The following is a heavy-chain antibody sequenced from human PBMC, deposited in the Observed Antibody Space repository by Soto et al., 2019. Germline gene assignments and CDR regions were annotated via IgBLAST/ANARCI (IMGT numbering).Heavy chain of an antibody. D-gene: IGHD3-10*01. CDR3: ASPWTTMVRGVIPTYYFDY. J-gene: IGHJ4*02. V-gene: IGHV1-3*01. CDR1: GYTFTSYA. Sequence: ASVKVSCKASGYTFTSYAMHWVRQAPGQRLEWMGWINAGNGNTKYSQKYQGRVTITRDTSASTAYKKLSSLRSEDTTVYYCASPWTTMVRGVIPTYYFDYWGQGTLVTVSS. CDR2: INAGNGNT.